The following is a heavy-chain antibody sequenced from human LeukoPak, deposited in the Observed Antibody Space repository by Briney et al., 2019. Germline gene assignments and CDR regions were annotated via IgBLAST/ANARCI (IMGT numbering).Heavy chain of an antibody. CDR1: GGSISSYY. CDR3: ARDWRRGCFDY. J-gene: IGHJ4*02. Sequence: PSETLSLTCTVSGGSISSYYWSWIRQPPGKGLEWIGRIYTSGSTNYNPSLKSRVTMSVDTSKNQFSLKLSSATAADTAVYYCARDWRRGCFDYWGQGTLVTVSS. V-gene: IGHV4-4*07. CDR2: IYTSGST.